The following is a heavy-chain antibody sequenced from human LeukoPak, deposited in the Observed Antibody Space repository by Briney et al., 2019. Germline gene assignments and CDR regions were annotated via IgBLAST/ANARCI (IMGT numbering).Heavy chain of an antibody. CDR1: GYSISSGYY. Sequence: PSETLSLTCAVSGYSISSGYYWGWIRQPPGKGLEWIGYIYYSGSTNYNPSLKSRVTISVDTSKNQFSLKLSSVTAADTAVYYCARVNYDILTGYYYIDYWGQGTLVTVSS. J-gene: IGHJ4*02. CDR2: IYYSGST. CDR3: ARVNYDILTGYYYIDY. D-gene: IGHD3-9*01. V-gene: IGHV4-61*01.